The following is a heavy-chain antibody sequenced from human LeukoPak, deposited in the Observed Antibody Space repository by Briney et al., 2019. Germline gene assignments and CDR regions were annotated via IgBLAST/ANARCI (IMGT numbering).Heavy chain of an antibody. V-gene: IGHV3-7*03. Sequence: GGSLRLSCAASGFNFSSYWMSWVRQAPGKGLEWVANIKQDGSEKYYVDSVKGRFTISRDNAKNSLYLQMNSLRAEDTAVYYCARGGDILTGYYNIRAFDIWGQGTMVTVSS. D-gene: IGHD3-9*01. CDR1: GFNFSSYW. CDR2: IKQDGSEK. CDR3: ARGGDILTGYYNIRAFDI. J-gene: IGHJ3*02.